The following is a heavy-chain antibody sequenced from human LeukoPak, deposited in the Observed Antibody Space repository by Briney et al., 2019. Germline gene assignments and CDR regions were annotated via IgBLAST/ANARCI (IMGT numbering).Heavy chain of an antibody. CDR2: INHSGST. CDR3: ARVPWKIWFGEYFDY. V-gene: IGHV4-34*01. D-gene: IGHD3-10*01. Sequence: SETLSLTCAVYGGSFSGYYWSWIRQPPGKGLEWIREINHSGSTNYNPSLKSRVTISVDTSKNQFSLKLSSVTAADTAVYYCARVPWKIWFGEYFDYWGQGTLVTVSS. CDR1: GGSFSGYY. J-gene: IGHJ4*02.